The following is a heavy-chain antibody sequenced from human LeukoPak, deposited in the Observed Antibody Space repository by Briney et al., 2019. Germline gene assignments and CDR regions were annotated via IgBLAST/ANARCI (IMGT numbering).Heavy chain of an antibody. D-gene: IGHD6-13*01. J-gene: IGHJ5*02. CDR1: GFTFSSYS. V-gene: IGHV3-48*04. Sequence: PGGSLRLSCAASGFTFSSYSMNWVRQAPGKGLERVSYISSSSSTIYYADSVKGRFTISRDNAKNSLYLQMNSLRAEDTAVYYCARDSSSWYNWFDPWGQGTLVTVSS. CDR3: ARDSSSWYNWFDP. CDR2: ISSSSSTI.